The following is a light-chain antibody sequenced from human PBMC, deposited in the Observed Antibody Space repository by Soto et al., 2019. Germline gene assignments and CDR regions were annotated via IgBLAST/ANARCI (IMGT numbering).Light chain of an antibody. CDR2: SNN. V-gene: IGLV1-44*01. Sequence: QSVLTQPPSASGTPGQRVTISCSGSSSNIGSNTVNWYQQLPGTAPKLLIYSNNQRPSGVPDRFSGSKSGTSASLAISGLQGEDETDYYCAAWDDSLNGVIFGGGTELTVL. CDR3: AAWDDSLNGVI. J-gene: IGLJ2*01. CDR1: SSNIGSNT.